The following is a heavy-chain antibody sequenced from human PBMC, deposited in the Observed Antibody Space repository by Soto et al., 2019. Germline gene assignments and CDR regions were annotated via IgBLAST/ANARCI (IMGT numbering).Heavy chain of an antibody. J-gene: IGHJ6*02. V-gene: IGHV4-39*01. D-gene: IGHD3-10*02. CDR3: ARRGTCSGSPSCGMDV. Sequence: LSLTCTVAGGSMSSSNYYWGWIRQPPGKGLEWIGSIYYSGSTYYNPSLKSRVTISVDTSKKQFSLKLSSVIAADTAVYYCARRGTCSGSPSCGMDVWGQGTTVTVSS. CDR2: IYYSGST. CDR1: GGSMSSSNYY.